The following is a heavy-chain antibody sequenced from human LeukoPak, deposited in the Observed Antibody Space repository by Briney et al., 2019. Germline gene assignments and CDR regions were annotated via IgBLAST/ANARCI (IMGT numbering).Heavy chain of an antibody. D-gene: IGHD6-6*01. CDR3: ARLYSSSLGLDY. CDR2: INSDGSST. CDR1: GFTFSSYW. V-gene: IGHV3-74*01. Sequence: GSLRLSCAASGFTFSSYWMHWVRQAPGKGLVWVSRINSDGSSTTYADSVKGRFTISRDNAKNTLYLQMNSLRAEDTAVYYCARLYSSSLGLDYWGQGILVTVSS. J-gene: IGHJ4*02.